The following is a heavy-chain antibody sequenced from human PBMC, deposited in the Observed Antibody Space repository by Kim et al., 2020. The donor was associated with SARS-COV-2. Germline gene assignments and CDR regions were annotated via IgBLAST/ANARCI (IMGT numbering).Heavy chain of an antibody. V-gene: IGHV3-7*03. Sequence: RDKNYLDSVKGRFSISGDNAQNTLFLQMNSLRADDTAVYYCAREDVGSFDFWGHGTMVTVSS. CDR2: RDK. J-gene: IGHJ3*01. CDR3: AREDVGSFDF.